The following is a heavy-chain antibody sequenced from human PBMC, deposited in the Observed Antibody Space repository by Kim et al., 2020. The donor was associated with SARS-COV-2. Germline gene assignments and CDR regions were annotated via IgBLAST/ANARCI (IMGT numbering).Heavy chain of an antibody. D-gene: IGHD6-19*01. J-gene: IGHJ4*02. CDR1: GYSFTSYW. Sequence: GESLKISCKGSGYSFTSYWIGWVRQMPGKGLEWMGTIYPGDSDTRYSPSFQGQVTISADKSISTAYLQWSSLKASETAMYYWARRALIAVAGKSVDYWGQGSLVAVSS. CDR3: ARRALIAVAGKSVDY. CDR2: IYPGDSDT. V-gene: IGHV5-51*01.